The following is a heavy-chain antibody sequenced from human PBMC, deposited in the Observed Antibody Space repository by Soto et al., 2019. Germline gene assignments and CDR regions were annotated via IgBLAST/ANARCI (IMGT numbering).Heavy chain of an antibody. CDR3: ARASLRYWSGGSRNSGRDY. CDR1: GGSFRGYY. Sequence: QVQLQQWGAGLLKPSETLSLTCAVYGGSFRGYYWSWIRQPPGKGLEWIGEINHSGSTNDNPSLKRRVTISVFTSKIQVSLRPSFATAAETVAYYCARASLRYWSGGSRNSGRDYWGQGTLGTASS. D-gene: IGHD2-15*01. V-gene: IGHV4-34*01. CDR2: INHSGST. J-gene: IGHJ4*02.